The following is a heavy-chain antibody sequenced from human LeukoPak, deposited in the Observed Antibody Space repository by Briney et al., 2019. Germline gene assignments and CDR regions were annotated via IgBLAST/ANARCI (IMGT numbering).Heavy chain of an antibody. Sequence: GGSLRLSCAASGFTFSSYSMNWVRQAPGKGLEWVSAINILSNYIYYADSVKGRFTISRDNAKNSLYLQMNSLRAEDTAVYYCARGSHSSSWYSEFDYWGQGTLVTVSS. CDR1: GFTFSSYS. V-gene: IGHV3-21*01. CDR3: ARGSHSSSWYSEFDY. CDR2: INILSNYI. D-gene: IGHD6-13*01. J-gene: IGHJ4*02.